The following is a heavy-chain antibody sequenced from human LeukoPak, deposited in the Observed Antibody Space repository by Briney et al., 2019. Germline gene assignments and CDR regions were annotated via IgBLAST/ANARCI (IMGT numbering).Heavy chain of an antibody. CDR1: GFTFSSYW. CDR3: ARVTGSSSWYGNFDY. V-gene: IGHV3-7*03. Sequence: GGSLRLSCAASGFTFSSYWMNWVRQAPGKGLEWVASINQDGSEKYYLDSVKGRFTISRDNAKNSLYLQMNSLRAEDTALYHCARVTGSSSWYGNFDYWGQGTLVTVSS. CDR2: INQDGSEK. D-gene: IGHD6-13*01. J-gene: IGHJ4*02.